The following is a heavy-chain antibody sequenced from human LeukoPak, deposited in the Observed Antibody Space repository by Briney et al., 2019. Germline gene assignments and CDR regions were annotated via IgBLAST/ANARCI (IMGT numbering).Heavy chain of an antibody. V-gene: IGHV5-51*01. CDR1: GYSFTSYW. CDR2: IYPGDSDT. J-gene: IGHJ4*02. Sequence: RSGESLKISCKGSGYSFTSYWIGWVRQMPGKGLGWMGIIYPGDSDTRYSPSFQGQVTISADKSISTAYLQWSSLKASDTAMYYCARYNYYDSSGYRYYFDYWGQGTLVTVSS. CDR3: ARYNYYDSSGYRYYFDY. D-gene: IGHD3-22*01.